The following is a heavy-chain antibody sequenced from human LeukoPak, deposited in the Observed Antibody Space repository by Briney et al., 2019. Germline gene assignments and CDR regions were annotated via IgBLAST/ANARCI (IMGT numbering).Heavy chain of an antibody. CDR1: GGSISSYY. Sequence: SETLSLTCTVSGGSISSYYRNWIRQPPGKGLEWIGYIYYSGSTNYNPSLKSRVTISVDTSKNQFSLNLSSVTAADTAVYYCARGSSGWYSHLGYWGQGTLVTVSS. D-gene: IGHD6-19*01. J-gene: IGHJ4*02. CDR2: IYYSGST. V-gene: IGHV4-59*01. CDR3: ARGSSGWYSHLGY.